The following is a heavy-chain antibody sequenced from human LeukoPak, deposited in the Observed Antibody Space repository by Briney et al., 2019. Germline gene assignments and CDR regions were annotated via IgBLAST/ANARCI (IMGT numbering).Heavy chain of an antibody. V-gene: IGHV4-59*01. CDR2: IYYSGST. CDR3: ARDSGYCSGGSCSPV. J-gene: IGHJ6*04. CDR1: GGSISSYY. D-gene: IGHD2-15*01. Sequence: SETLSLTCTVSGGSISSYYWSWTRQPPGKGLEWIGYIYYSGSTNYNPSLKSRVTISVDTSKNQFSLKLSSVTAADTAVYYCARDSGYCSGGSCSPVWGKGTTVTVSS.